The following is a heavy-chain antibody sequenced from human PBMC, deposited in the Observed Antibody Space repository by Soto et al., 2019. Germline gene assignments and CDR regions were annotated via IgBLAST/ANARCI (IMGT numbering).Heavy chain of an antibody. Sequence: ASVKVSCKVSGYTLTESSMHWVRQAPGKGLEWMGGFDPEDGETIYAQKFQGRVTMTEDTSTDTAYMELSSLRSEDTAVYYCATGPYSGTNPGAFDIWGQGTMVTVSS. D-gene: IGHD1-26*01. CDR3: ATGPYSGTNPGAFDI. V-gene: IGHV1-24*01. CDR2: FDPEDGET. J-gene: IGHJ3*02. CDR1: GYTLTESS.